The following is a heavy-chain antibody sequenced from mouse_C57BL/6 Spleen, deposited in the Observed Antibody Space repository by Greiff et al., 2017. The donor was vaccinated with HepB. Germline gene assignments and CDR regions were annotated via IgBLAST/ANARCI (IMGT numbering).Heavy chain of an antibody. V-gene: IGHV1-72*01. CDR2: IDPNSGGT. J-gene: IGHJ2*01. D-gene: IGHD1-1*01. CDR1: GYTFTSYW. Sequence: QVQLKQPGAELVKPGASVKLSCKASGYTFTSYWMHWVKQRPGRGLEWIGRIDPNSGGTKYNEKFKSKATLTVDKPSSTAYMQLSSLTSEDSAVYYCARSGYYGSSGFDYWGQGTTLTVSS. CDR3: ARSGYYGSSGFDY.